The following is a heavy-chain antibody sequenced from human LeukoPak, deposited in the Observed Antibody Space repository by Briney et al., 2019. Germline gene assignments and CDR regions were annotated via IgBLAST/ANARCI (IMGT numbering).Heavy chain of an antibody. D-gene: IGHD5-18*01. CDR2: INTDGRST. V-gene: IGHV3-74*01. J-gene: IGHJ2*01. CDR3: ARARVDIAMFTWLNWYFDL. CDR1: GFTFSSYW. Sequence: GGSLRLSCAASGFTFSSYWMHWVRQAPGKGLVWVSRINTDGRSTSYADSVTGRFTISRDNSKNALYLQMNSLRAEDTAVYYCARARVDIAMFTWLNWYFDLWGRGTLVTVSS.